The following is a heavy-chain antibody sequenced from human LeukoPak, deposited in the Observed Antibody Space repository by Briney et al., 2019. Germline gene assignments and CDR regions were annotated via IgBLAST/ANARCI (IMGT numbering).Heavy chain of an antibody. CDR1: GYTFTSYG. CDR2: ISAYNGNT. J-gene: IGHJ3*02. V-gene: IGHV1-18*01. CDR3: ARQQQPPNDAFDI. Sequence: ASVKVSCKASGYTFTSYGISWVRQAPGQGLEWMGWISAYNGNTNYAQKLQGRVTMTTDTSTSTVYMELRSLRSDDTAVYYCARQQQPPNDAFDIWGQGTMVTVSS. D-gene: IGHD6-13*01.